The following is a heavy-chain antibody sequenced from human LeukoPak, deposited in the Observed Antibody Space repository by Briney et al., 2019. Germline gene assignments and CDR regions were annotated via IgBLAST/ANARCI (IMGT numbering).Heavy chain of an antibody. Sequence: GGPLRLSCAASGFTVSSNYMSWVRQAPGKGLEWVSVIYSGGSTYYADSVKGRFTISRDNSKNTLYLQMNSLRAEDTAVYYCARSQTAAGTGYWGQGTLVTVSS. D-gene: IGHD6-13*01. CDR2: IYSGGST. J-gene: IGHJ4*02. CDR3: ARSQTAAGTGY. V-gene: IGHV3-53*01. CDR1: GFTVSSNY.